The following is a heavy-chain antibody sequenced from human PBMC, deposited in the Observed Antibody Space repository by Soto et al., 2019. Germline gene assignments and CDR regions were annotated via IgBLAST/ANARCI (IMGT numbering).Heavy chain of an antibody. CDR3: ARGLVGATDKSTDYYYGMDV. D-gene: IGHD1-26*01. Sequence: PSETLSLTWAVYGGSFSGYYWSWIRQPPGKGLEWIGEINHSGSTNYNPSLKSRVTISVDTSKNQFSLKLSSVTAADTAVYYCARGLVGATDKSTDYYYGMDVWGQGTTVTV. CDR1: GGSFSGYY. V-gene: IGHV4-34*01. J-gene: IGHJ6*02. CDR2: INHSGST.